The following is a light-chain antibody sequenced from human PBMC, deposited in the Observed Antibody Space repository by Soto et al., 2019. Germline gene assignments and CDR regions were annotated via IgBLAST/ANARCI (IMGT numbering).Light chain of an antibody. CDR2: GSS. J-gene: IGKJ2*01. CDR1: QTVSGNY. Sequence: EIVLTQSPGILSLSPGERATLSCRASQTVSGNYLAWYQQKPGQSPRLLIYGSSDRAAGIPDRFSGSGAGTDFTLPIIRVEPQDFAVYYCQQYCSCPPYTFGQGTTLEI. CDR3: QQYCSCPPYT. V-gene: IGKV3-20*01.